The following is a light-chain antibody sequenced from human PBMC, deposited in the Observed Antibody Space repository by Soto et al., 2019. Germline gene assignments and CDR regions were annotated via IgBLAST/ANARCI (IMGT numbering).Light chain of an antibody. Sequence: EIVLTQSPVTLSLSPGEIATLSCRSSHIVTSNYLAWYQQKPGQAPRLLMYDVSSRATGIPDRFSGSGCGTDFTLTISRLEPVDFAVYYCQQYNNWPPYTFGQGTKLEIK. CDR2: DVS. CDR3: QQYNNWPPYT. J-gene: IGKJ2*01. CDR1: HIVTSNY. V-gene: IGKV3D-20*02.